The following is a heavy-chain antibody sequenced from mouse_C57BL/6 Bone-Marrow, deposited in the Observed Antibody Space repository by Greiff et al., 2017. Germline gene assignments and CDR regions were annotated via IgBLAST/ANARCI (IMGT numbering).Heavy chain of an antibody. J-gene: IGHJ3*01. CDR3: ARGGGGTWFAY. Sequence: VQLQQSGAELMKPGASVKLSCKATGYTLTGYWIEWVKQRTGHGLEWIGEILPGCGSTNYNQKFKGKATFTAATSYNTAYMQLSSLRTVDSAIVYCARGGGGTWFAYWGQGTLVTVSA. CDR2: ILPGCGST. V-gene: IGHV1-9*01. CDR1: GYTLTGYW.